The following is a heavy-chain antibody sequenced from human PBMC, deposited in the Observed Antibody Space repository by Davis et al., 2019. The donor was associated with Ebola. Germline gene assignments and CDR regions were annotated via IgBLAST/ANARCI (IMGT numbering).Heavy chain of an antibody. D-gene: IGHD2-2*01. V-gene: IGHV3-13*01. J-gene: IGHJ4*02. CDR3: VRPAFGSHYFDY. CDR2: IGTAGDT. CDR1: GFSFRTYD. Sequence: GESLKISCAASGFSFRTYDMHWVHQVTGKTLEWVSAIGTAGDTYYQASVKGRFTISRENARNSLYLQMNSLRTEDTAVYYCVRPAFGSHYFDYWGQGILVTVSS.